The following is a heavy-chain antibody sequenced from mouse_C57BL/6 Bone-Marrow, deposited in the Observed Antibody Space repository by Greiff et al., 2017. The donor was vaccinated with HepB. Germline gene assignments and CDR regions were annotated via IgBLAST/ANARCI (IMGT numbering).Heavy chain of an antibody. CDR3: AREERYYGSSIYAMDY. D-gene: IGHD1-1*01. V-gene: IGHV5-12*01. Sequence: EVNVVESGGGLVQPGGSLKLSCAASGFTFSDYYMYWVRQTPEKRLEWVAYISNGGGSTYYPDTVKGRFTISRDNAKNTLYLQMSRLKSEDTAMYYCAREERYYGSSIYAMDYWGQGTSVTVSS. CDR2: ISNGGGST. J-gene: IGHJ4*01. CDR1: GFTFSDYY.